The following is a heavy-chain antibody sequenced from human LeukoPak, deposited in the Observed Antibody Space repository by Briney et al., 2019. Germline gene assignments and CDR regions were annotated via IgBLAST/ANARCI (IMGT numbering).Heavy chain of an antibody. V-gene: IGHV4-4*07. CDR3: ARDHPPYYYGSGSTSNAFDI. J-gene: IGHJ3*02. CDR2: TYTSGSI. Sequence: SETLSLTCTVSGGSISSYYWSWIRQPAGKGLEWIGRTYTSGSINYNPSLKSRVTMSVDTSKNQFSLKLSSVTAADTAVYYCARDHPPYYYGSGSTSNAFDIWGQGTMVTVSS. CDR1: GGSISSYY. D-gene: IGHD3-10*01.